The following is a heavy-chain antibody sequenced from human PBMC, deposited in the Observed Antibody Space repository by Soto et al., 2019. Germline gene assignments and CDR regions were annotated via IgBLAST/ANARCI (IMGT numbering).Heavy chain of an antibody. D-gene: IGHD4-17*01. CDR3: TRDYPWFYGDPGDYYYYYYMDV. V-gene: IGHV3-49*03. CDR2: IRSKAYGGTT. Sequence: PGGSLRLSCTASGFTFGDYAMSWFRQAPGKGLEWVGFIRSKAYGGTTEYAASVKGRFTISRDDSKSIAYLQMNSLKTEDTAVYYCTRDYPWFYGDPGDYYYYYYMDVWCKGTTVTVSS. J-gene: IGHJ6*03. CDR1: GFTFGDYA.